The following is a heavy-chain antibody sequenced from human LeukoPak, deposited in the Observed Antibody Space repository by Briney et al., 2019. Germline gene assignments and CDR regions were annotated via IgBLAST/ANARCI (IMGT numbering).Heavy chain of an antibody. J-gene: IGHJ4*02. CDR3: ARKHDYGDYLDY. CDR2: INHSGST. CDR1: GGSFSGYY. D-gene: IGHD4-17*01. Sequence: SETLSLTCAVYGGSFSGYYWSWIRQPPGKGLEWIGEINHSGSTNYNPSLKSRVTISVDTSKNQFSLKLSSVTAADTAVYYCARKHDYGDYLDYWGQGTLVTVSS. V-gene: IGHV4-34*01.